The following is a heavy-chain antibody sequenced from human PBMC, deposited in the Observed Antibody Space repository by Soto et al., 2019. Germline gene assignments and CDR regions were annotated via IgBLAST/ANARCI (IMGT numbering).Heavy chain of an antibody. D-gene: IGHD1-20*01. CDR2: ISGSGAYI. J-gene: IGHJ5*02. Sequence: PGGSLRLSCAASGFPFSDHAMSWVRQAPGKGLEWVSGISGSGAYIHYADSVKGRFIISRDNSKNMLYLQMNSLRAEDTAVYYCAKDVYKQPPSGWFDPWGKGTPVTVS. CDR1: GFPFSDHA. CDR3: AKDVYKQPPSGWFDP. V-gene: IGHV3-23*01.